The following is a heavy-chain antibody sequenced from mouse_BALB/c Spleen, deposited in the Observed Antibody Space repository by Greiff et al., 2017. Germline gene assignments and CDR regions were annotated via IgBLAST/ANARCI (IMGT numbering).Heavy chain of an antibody. CDR1: GYTFTSYW. CDR2: IYPGSGST. Sequence: LQQPGSELVRPGASVKLSCKASGYTFTSYWMHWVKQRHGQGLEWIGNIYPGSGSTNYDEKFKSKGTLTVDTSSSTAYMHLSSLTSEDSAVYYCTTPYRYYAMDYWGQGTSVTVSS. J-gene: IGHJ4*01. CDR3: TTPYRYYAMDY. D-gene: IGHD2-14*01. V-gene: IGHV1S22*01.